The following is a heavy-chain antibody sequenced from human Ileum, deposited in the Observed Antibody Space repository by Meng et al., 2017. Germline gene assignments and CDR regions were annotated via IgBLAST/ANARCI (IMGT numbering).Heavy chain of an antibody. J-gene: IGHJ4*02. CDR2: IAYDGSNK. Sequence: QVQLVESGGGVVQPGRSLRLSCAAPGFTFSTYDLHWVRQAPGKGLEWVALIAYDGSNKYYADSVKGRFIISRDNSKSTLYLQMNSLRVEDTAVYYCAAIISMKVDWGQGTLVTVSS. CDR3: AAIISMKVD. V-gene: IGHV3-30-3*01. D-gene: IGHD3-22*01. CDR1: GFTFSTYD.